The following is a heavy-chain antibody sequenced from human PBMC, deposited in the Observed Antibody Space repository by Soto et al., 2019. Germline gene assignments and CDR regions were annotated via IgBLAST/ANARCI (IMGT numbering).Heavy chain of an antibody. D-gene: IGHD6-6*01. Sequence: QSGGSLRLSCAASGFTFSSYEMNWVRQAPGKGLEWVSYISSSGSTIYYADSVKGRFTISRDNAKNSLYLQMNSLRAEDTAVYYCASPLTPYSSSSYWGQGTLVTVSS. CDR3: ASPLTPYSSSSY. CDR1: GFTFSSYE. J-gene: IGHJ4*02. CDR2: ISSSGSTI. V-gene: IGHV3-48*03.